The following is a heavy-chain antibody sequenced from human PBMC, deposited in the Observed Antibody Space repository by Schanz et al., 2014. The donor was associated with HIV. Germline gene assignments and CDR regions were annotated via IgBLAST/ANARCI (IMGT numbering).Heavy chain of an antibody. CDR1: GGTFSNYA. V-gene: IGHV1-69*06. J-gene: IGHJ4*02. CDR2: IIPIFDTT. CDR3: ARTYTGDWSTGAD. Sequence: QVQLVQSGAEVKKPGSSVKVSCKASGGTFSNYAMTWVRQAPGQGLEWMGGIIPIFDTTNYAQKFQGRVTITADKSTSTVYMDLSSLRSEDTAVYYCARTYTGDWSTGADWGQGTLVTVSS. D-gene: IGHD2-21*02.